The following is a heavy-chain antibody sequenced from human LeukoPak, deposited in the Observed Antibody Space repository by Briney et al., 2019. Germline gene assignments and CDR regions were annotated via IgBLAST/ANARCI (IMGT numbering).Heavy chain of an antibody. J-gene: IGHJ6*03. Sequence: SETLSLTCTVSGGSISSYYWSWIRQPPGKGLEWIGYIYDSGSTNYNPSLKSRVTISVDTSKNQFSLKLSSVTAADTAVYYCARAGYYGSGSLYYMDVWGKGTTVTVSS. CDR1: GGSISSYY. D-gene: IGHD3-10*01. V-gene: IGHV4-59*12. CDR2: IYDSGST. CDR3: ARAGYYGSGSLYYMDV.